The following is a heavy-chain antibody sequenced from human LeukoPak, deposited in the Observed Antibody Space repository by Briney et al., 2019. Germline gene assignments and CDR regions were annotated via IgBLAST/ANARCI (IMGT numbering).Heavy chain of an antibody. CDR2: ISYDGSNK. V-gene: IGHV3-30-3*01. CDR1: GFTFSSYA. Sequence: GGSLRLSCAASGFTFSSYAMQWVRQAPGKGLEWVAVISYDGSNKYYADSVKGRFTISRDNSKNTLYLQMSSLRAEDTAVYYCERDYAWLADYWGQGTLVTVSS. D-gene: IGHD5-12*01. CDR3: ERDYAWLADY. J-gene: IGHJ4*02.